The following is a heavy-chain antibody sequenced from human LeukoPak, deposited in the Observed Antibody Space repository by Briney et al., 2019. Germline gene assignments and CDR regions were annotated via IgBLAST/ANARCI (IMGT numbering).Heavy chain of an antibody. CDR1: GFTFDRFS. Sequence: GGSLGLSCTASGFTFDRFSMHWVRQAPGKGLQWVALITGDAGAKYYADSVRGRFTISRDNSKSSLYLQLNRVTTEDTAFYFCARGSYDSSGPNWFDPWGQGTLVTVSS. J-gene: IGHJ5*02. CDR3: ARGSYDSSGPNWFDP. CDR2: ITGDAGAK. D-gene: IGHD3-22*01. V-gene: IGHV3-43*02.